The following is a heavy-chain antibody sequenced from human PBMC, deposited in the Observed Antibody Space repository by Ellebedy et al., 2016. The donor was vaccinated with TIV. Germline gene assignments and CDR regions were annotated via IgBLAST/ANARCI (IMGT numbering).Heavy chain of an antibody. Sequence: GESLKISXTASGFTFGDYAMSWVRQAPGKGLEWVSFIRSKAYGGTTEYAASVKCRFTISRDDSKSIAYLQMNSLKAEDTAVYYCTRDLTTLAAAGTGIYYYTMDVWGQGTTVTVSS. CDR1: GFTFGDYA. V-gene: IGHV3-49*04. D-gene: IGHD6-13*01. CDR2: IRSKAYGGTT. J-gene: IGHJ6*02. CDR3: TRDLTTLAAAGTGIYYYTMDV.